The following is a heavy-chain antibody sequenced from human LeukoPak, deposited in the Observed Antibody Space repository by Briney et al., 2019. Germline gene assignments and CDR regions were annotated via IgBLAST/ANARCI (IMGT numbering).Heavy chain of an antibody. D-gene: IGHD3-16*01. CDR2: ISYSGSNQ. CDR3: AKDSLLGAYWCFDL. Sequence: GGSLRLSCAASGFAFSAYDMHWVRQAPGEGLEWLAVISYSGSNQYYGDSVKGRFTISRDNSKSTLDLEMNSLRAEDTAVYYCAKDSLLGAYWCFDLWGRGTLVTVSS. CDR1: GFAFSAYD. V-gene: IGHV3-30*18. J-gene: IGHJ2*01.